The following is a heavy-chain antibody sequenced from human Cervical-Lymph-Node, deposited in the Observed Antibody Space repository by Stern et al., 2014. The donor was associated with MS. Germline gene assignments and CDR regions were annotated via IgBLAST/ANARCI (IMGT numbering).Heavy chain of an antibody. J-gene: IGHJ4*02. CDR1: GFIFSDYY. CDR3: ARSRYCSDTSCPANDC. V-gene: IGHV3-11*01. CDR2: ISSSGSTA. Sequence: QLVESGGGLVEPGGSLRLSCTASGFIFSDYYMSWIRQAPGKGLEWISYISSSGSTAYYADSVKGRFTISRDNAKKSLYLQMNSLRAEDTAVYYCARSRYCSDTSCPANDCWGQGTLVTVSS. D-gene: IGHD2-2*01.